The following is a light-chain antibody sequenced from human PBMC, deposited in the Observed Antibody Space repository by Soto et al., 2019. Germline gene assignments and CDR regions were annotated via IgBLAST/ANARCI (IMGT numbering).Light chain of an antibody. Sequence: DIQMTQSPSTLSASVGDRVTITCRASQSISNWLAWYQQKPGKAPKLLIFDASSLESGVPSRFSGSRSGAEFTLTISSLQPDDSATYYCQQYNSYSPLTCGGGTKVDIK. V-gene: IGKV1-5*01. CDR2: DAS. CDR1: QSISNW. CDR3: QQYNSYSPLT. J-gene: IGKJ4*01.